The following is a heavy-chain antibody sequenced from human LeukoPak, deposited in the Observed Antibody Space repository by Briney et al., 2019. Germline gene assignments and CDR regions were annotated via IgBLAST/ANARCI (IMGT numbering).Heavy chain of an antibody. J-gene: IGHJ4*02. CDR3: AKDPYYYDSSGYLDY. V-gene: IGHV3-9*01. CDR1: GFTFDDYA. D-gene: IGHD3-22*01. Sequence: GRSLRLSCAASGFTFDDYAMHWVRQAPGKGLEWVSGISWNSGSIGYADPVKGRFTISRDNAKNSLYLQMNSLRAEDTALYYCAKDPYYYDSSGYLDYWGQGTLVTVSS. CDR2: ISWNSGSI.